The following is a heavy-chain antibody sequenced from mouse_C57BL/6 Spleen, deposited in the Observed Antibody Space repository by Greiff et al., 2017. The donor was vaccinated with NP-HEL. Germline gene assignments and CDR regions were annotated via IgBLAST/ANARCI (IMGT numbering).Heavy chain of an antibody. D-gene: IGHD1-1*01. V-gene: IGHV1-81*01. Sequence: QVQLQQSGAELVRPGASVKLSCKASGYTFTSYGISWVKQRTGQGLEWIGEIYPRSGNTYYNEKFKGKATLTADKSSSTAYMELRSLTSENSAVCDCARGRITTVVDPYYFDYGGQGTTLTVSS. CDR1: GYTFTSYG. CDR2: IYPRSGNT. J-gene: IGHJ2*01. CDR3: ARGRITTVVDPYYFDY.